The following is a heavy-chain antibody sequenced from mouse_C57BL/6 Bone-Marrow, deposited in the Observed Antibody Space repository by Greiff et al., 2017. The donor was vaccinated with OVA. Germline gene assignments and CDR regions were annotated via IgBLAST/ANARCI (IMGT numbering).Heavy chain of an antibody. CDR1: GYTFTSYW. CDR3: ARPYLDY. J-gene: IGHJ4*01. Sequence: QVQLQQPGAELVRPGTSVKLSCKASGYTFTSYWMHWVKQRPGQGLEWIGVIDPFDSYTNYNQKFKGKATLTVDTSSSTAYMQLSSLPSEDSAVYYCARPYLDYWGQGTSVTVSS. CDR2: IDPFDSYT. D-gene: IGHD2-10*01. V-gene: IGHV1-59*01.